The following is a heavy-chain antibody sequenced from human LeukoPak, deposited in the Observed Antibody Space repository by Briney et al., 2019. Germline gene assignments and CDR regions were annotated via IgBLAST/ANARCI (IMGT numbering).Heavy chain of an antibody. CDR2: VNHSRGT. V-gene: IGHV4-34*01. Sequence: SETLSLSCAVHGGSFSGFYWTWMRQPPGKGPEWIGEVNHSRGTNYNPSLKSRVTISEDTSKNQFSLNLTSVTAADTAVYYCARGLGEGYPDSWGQGTLVTVSS. J-gene: IGHJ4*02. CDR3: ARGLGEGYPDS. D-gene: IGHD5-24*01. CDR1: GGSFSGFY.